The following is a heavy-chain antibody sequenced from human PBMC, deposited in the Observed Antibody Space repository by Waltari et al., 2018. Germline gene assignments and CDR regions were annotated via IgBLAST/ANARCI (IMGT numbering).Heavy chain of an antibody. CDR2: ISGSGGST. CDR3: AKEPTLYSAEEGAFDI. J-gene: IGHJ3*02. D-gene: IGHD2-8*01. V-gene: IGHV3-23*01. CDR1: GFTFSSYA. Sequence: EVQLLESGGGLVQPGGSLRLSCEACGFTFSSYAMRWVRRTPGKGLGWVSAISGSGGSTYYADSVKGRFTISRDNSKNTLYLQMNSLRAEDTAVYYCAKEPTLYSAEEGAFDIWGQGTMVTVSS.